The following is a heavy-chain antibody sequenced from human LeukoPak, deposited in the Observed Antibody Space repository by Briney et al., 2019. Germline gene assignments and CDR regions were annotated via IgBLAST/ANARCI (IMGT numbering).Heavy chain of an antibody. D-gene: IGHD2-2*01. Sequence: GGSLRLSCAASGFTFSSYAMSWVRQAPGKGLEWVAVISYDGSNKYYADSVKGRFTISRDNSKNTLYLQMNSLRAEDTAVYYCAGGPGYCSSTSCSGGIVYWGQGTLVTVSS. V-gene: IGHV3-30-3*01. J-gene: IGHJ4*02. CDR3: AGGPGYCSSTSCSGGIVY. CDR2: ISYDGSNK. CDR1: GFTFSSYA.